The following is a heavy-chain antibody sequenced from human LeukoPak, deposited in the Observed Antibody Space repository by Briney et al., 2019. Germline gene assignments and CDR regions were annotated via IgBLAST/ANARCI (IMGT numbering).Heavy chain of an antibody. D-gene: IGHD1-26*01. CDR1: GFTFSSYW. CDR2: IKQDGSEK. Sequence: GGSLRLSCAASGFTFSSYWMSWVRQAPGKGLEWVANIKQDGSEKYYVDSVKGRFTISRDNAKNSLYLQMNSLRAEDTAVYYCARVGGDVVAHDAFDIWGQGTMVTVSS. J-gene: IGHJ3*02. V-gene: IGHV3-7*01. CDR3: ARVGGDVVAHDAFDI.